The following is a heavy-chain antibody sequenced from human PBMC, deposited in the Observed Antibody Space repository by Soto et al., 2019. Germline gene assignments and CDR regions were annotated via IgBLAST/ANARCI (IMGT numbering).Heavy chain of an antibody. Sequence: QVQLQESGPRLVKPSETLSLTCSVSGSSFSNFYWSWIRQPAGKGLEWIGRIYTSGATSYNPSLKSRVTMSVDTSQTQMALSVRSVTAADTAVYFCARGGIQLSYAFDYWGPGILVTVSS. J-gene: IGHJ4*02. D-gene: IGHD1-1*01. CDR1: GSSFSNFY. CDR2: IYTSGAT. CDR3: ARGGIQLSYAFDY. V-gene: IGHV4-4*07.